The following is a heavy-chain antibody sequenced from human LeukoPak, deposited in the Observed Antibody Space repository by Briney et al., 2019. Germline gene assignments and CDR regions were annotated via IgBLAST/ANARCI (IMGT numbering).Heavy chain of an antibody. CDR3: AKAPTKAPLNGMDV. CDR1: GFTFSSYG. V-gene: IGHV3-23*01. J-gene: IGHJ6*02. CDR2: ISGSGGST. Sequence: GGSLRLSCAASGFTFSSYGMHWVRQAPGKGLEWVSAISGSGGSTYYADSVKGRFTISRDNSKNTLYLQMNSLRAEDTAVYYCAKAPTKAPLNGMDVWGQGTTVTVSS. D-gene: IGHD2-2*01.